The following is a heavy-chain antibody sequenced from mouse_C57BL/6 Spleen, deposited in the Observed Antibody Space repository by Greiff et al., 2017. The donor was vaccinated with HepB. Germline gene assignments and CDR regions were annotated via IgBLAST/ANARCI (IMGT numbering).Heavy chain of an antibody. D-gene: IGHD2-4*01. CDR3: ARDDYDGGAMDY. V-gene: IGHV1-64*01. J-gene: IGHJ4*01. CDR1: GYTFTSYW. CDR2: IHPNSGST. Sequence: VQLQQPGAELVKPGASVKLSCKASGYTFTSYWMHWVKQRPGQGLEWIGMIHPNSGSTNYNEKFKSKATLTVDKSSSTAYMQLSSLTSEDSAVYYCARDDYDGGAMDYWGQGTSVTVSS.